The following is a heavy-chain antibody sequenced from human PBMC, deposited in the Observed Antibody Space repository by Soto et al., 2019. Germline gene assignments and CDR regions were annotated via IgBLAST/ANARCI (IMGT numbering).Heavy chain of an antibody. D-gene: IGHD2-15*01. CDR2: ISVYTGNT. CDR3: ERDRCNPDKCYTNHFDV. V-gene: IGHV1-18*04. Sequence: QVQLVQSGGEVTKPGASVKVSCTSSGYTFTSYGVSWVRQAPGQGLEWLGWISVYTGNTKQAQKFQDRVTLTTEASTGTASLELRSLRSDDTAVYYCERDRCNPDKCYTNHFDVCGQGTTVTVYS. CDR1: GYTFTSYG. J-gene: IGHJ6*02.